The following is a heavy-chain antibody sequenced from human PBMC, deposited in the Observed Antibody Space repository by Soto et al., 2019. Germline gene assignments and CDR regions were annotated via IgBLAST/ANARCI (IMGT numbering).Heavy chain of an antibody. J-gene: IGHJ4*02. Sequence: QVQLVQSGAEVKKPGSSVKVSCKASGDTFSSYTISWVRQAPGQGLEWMGGIIPIFGTANYPQKFQGRVTITADETKSTAYIEPRSPRSDDTAGDYWARGGGRYGDYFDYWGQGTLVTVSS. CDR2: IIPIFGTA. D-gene: IGHD4-17*01. V-gene: IGHV1-69*01. CDR3: ARGGGRYGDYFDY. CDR1: GDTFSSYT.